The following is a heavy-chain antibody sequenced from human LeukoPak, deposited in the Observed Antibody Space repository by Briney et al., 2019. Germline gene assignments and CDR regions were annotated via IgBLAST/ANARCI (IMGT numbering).Heavy chain of an antibody. J-gene: IGHJ4*02. V-gene: IGHV3-7*01. CDR1: GFTFGRFW. CDR2: IKPDGTKK. CDR3: ATAPAAADSW. Sequence: PGGSLRLSCAASGFTFGRFWMTWVRQAPGKGLEWVANIKPDGTKKTYVDSVKGRFIISRDNAKNSPYLQMNSLRADDTAVYYCATAPAAADSWWGQGTLVAVSS. D-gene: IGHD6-13*01.